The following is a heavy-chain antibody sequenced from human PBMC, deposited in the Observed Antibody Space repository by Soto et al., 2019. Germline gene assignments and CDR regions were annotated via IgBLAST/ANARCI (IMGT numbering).Heavy chain of an antibody. CDR1: GFTFSSYA. CDR3: AKDLGYYGSGSYYRIDIGVDY. D-gene: IGHD3-10*01. CDR2: ISGSGGNT. V-gene: IGHV3-23*01. J-gene: IGHJ4*02. Sequence: GGSLRLSCAASGFTFSSYAMSWVRQAPGKGLEWVSAISGSGGNTYYADSVKGRFTISRDNSKNTLYLQMNSLRAEETAVYYCAKDLGYYGSGSYYRIDIGVDYWGQGTLVTVSS.